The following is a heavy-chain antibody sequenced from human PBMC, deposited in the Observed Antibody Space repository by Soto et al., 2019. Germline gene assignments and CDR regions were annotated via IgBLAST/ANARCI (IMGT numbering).Heavy chain of an antibody. V-gene: IGHV3-23*01. CDR1: GFTFSGYA. J-gene: IGHJ4*02. CDR2: IAGGGNSA. CDR3: AKNSGRGTTSGHFDY. Sequence: EVQLLESGGDLVQPGRSLRLSCAASGFTFSGYAMSWVRQAPGKGLEWASVIAGGGNSAYYADSVKGRFTIPRDNSKTTLYLQMSSLRGEDTAVYYCAKNSGRGTTSGHFDYWGQGTLVTVSS. D-gene: IGHD1-26*01.